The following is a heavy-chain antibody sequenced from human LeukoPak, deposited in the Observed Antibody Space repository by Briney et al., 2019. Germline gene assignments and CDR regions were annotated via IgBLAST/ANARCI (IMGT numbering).Heavy chain of an antibody. D-gene: IGHD3-10*01. V-gene: IGHV3-30*18. CDR2: ISYDGGNK. Sequence: GGSLRLSCAASGFTFSDYGMHWVRQAPGKGLEWVALISYDGGNKFYADSVRDRFTISRDNSKNTLYLQMNSLRIEDTAVYYCAKVFEVRGARRPKDYWGQGTLVIVSS. J-gene: IGHJ4*02. CDR3: AKVFEVRGARRPKDY. CDR1: GFTFSDYG.